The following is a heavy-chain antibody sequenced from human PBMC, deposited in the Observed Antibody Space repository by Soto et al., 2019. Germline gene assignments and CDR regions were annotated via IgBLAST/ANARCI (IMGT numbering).Heavy chain of an antibody. CDR1: GGSISSYY. V-gene: IGHV4-59*01. J-gene: IGHJ5*02. D-gene: IGHD1-26*01. CDR2: IYYSGST. CDR3: ARVRSYSISWFDP. Sequence: TSETLSLTCTVSGGSISSYYWSWIRQPPGKGLGWIGYIYYSGSTNYNPSLKSRVTISVDTSKNQFSLKLSSVTAADTAVYYCARVRSYSISWFDPWGQGTLVTVSS.